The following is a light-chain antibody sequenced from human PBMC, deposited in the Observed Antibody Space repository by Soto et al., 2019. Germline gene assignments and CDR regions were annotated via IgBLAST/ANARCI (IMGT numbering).Light chain of an antibody. CDR1: QSISSW. V-gene: IGKV1-5*03. CDR2: KAS. J-gene: IGKJ1*01. CDR3: QQYNSYSRA. Sequence: DIQMTQSPSTLSASVGDRVTITCRASQSISSWLAWYQQKPGKAPKPLIYKASSLESGAPSRFSGSGSGTEFTLTISSLQPDDFATYYCQQYNSYSRAFGQGTKVDIK.